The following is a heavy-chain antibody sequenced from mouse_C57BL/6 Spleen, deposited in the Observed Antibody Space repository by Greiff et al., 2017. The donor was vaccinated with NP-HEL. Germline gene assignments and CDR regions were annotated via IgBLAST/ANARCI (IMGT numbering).Heavy chain of an antibody. CDR3: ARSYYYGSSFTSDY. D-gene: IGHD1-1*01. CDR1: GYAFTNYL. Sequence: QVQLQQSGAELVRPGTSVKVSCKASGYAFTNYLIEWVKQRPGQGLEWIGVINPGSGGTNYNEKFKGKATLTADKSSSTAYMQLSSLTSEDSAVYFCARSYYYGSSFTSDYWGQGTTLTVSS. V-gene: IGHV1-54*01. CDR2: INPGSGGT. J-gene: IGHJ2*01.